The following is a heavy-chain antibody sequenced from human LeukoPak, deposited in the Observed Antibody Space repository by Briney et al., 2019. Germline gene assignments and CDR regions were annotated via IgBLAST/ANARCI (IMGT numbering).Heavy chain of an antibody. V-gene: IGHV3-7*01. CDR3: ARESNLDY. J-gene: IGHJ4*02. CDR2: IKQDGSEK. D-gene: IGHD1-14*01. Sequence: GGSLRLSCAASGFTFSSHWMSWVRQAPGKGLEWVANIKQDGSEKYYVDSVKGRFTISRDNAKNSLYLQMNSLRAEDTAVYYCARESNLDYWGQGTLVTVSS. CDR1: GFTFSSHW.